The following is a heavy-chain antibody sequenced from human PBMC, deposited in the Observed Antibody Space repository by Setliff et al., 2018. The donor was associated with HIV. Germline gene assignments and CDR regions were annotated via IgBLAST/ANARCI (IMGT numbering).Heavy chain of an antibody. CDR2: ISASATYI. V-gene: IGHV3-21*01. J-gene: IGHJ5*02. CDR3: ARDNGRCFDRGWFDP. CDR1: GFTFSNYS. Sequence: PGGSLRLSCAASGFTFSNYSMNWVRQTPGKGLEWVSSISASATYIYYADSVKGRFTISRDNAENSLYLQMNSLRAEDTAVYYCARDNGRCFDRGWFDPWGQGALVTVSS. D-gene: IGHD3-9*01.